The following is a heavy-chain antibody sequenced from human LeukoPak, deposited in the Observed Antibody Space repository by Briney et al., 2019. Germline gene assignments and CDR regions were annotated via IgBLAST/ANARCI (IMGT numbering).Heavy chain of an antibody. CDR3: ARRSRDGYSSFDY. J-gene: IGHJ4*02. D-gene: IGHD5-24*01. Sequence: SQTLSLTCTVSGGSISSGSYYWSWIRQPAGKGLEWIGRIYTSGSTNYNPSRKSRVTISVDTSKNQFSLKLSSVTAADTAVYYCARRSRDGYSSFDYWGQGTLVTVSS. CDR2: IYTSGST. V-gene: IGHV4-61*02. CDR1: GGSISSGSYY.